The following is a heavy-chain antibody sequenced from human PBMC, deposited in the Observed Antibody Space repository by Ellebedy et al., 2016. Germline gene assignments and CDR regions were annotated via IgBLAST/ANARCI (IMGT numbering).Heavy chain of an antibody. J-gene: IGHJ3*01. CDR3: TRGLPGVAVWWYAFDV. CDR1: GFTFSGYA. Sequence: GGSLRLSXVASGFTFSGYAMHWVRQAPGKGLEWVALVSYDGSKEYYADSVMGRFNISRDNSMDTVYLQMNSLRIDDTAVYYCTRGLPGVAVWWYAFDVWGSGTVVTVSS. CDR2: VSYDGSKE. V-gene: IGHV3-30*03. D-gene: IGHD2-21*01.